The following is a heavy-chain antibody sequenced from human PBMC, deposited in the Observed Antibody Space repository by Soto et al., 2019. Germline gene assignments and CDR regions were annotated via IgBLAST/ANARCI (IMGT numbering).Heavy chain of an antibody. Sequence: QVQLQESGPGLVKPSQTLSLTCTVSGGSISSGGYYWSWIRQHPGKGLEWIGYIYYSGSTYYNPSLKXXVXIXXDTSKNQFSLKLSSVTAADTAVYYCARGSIVAFDIWGQGTMVTVSS. CDR1: GGSISSGGYY. V-gene: IGHV4-31*01. D-gene: IGHD3-22*01. CDR3: ARGSIVAFDI. J-gene: IGHJ3*02. CDR2: IYYSGST.